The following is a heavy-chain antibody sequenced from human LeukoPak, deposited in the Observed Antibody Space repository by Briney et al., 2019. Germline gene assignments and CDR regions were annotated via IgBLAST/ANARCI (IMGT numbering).Heavy chain of an antibody. D-gene: IGHD3-22*01. CDR3: ARDIYDSSGYHLNWFDP. CDR2: INPSGGST. J-gene: IGHJ5*02. V-gene: IGHV1-46*01. CDR1: GYTFTSYY. Sequence: GASVKVSCKASGYTFTSYYMHWVRQAPGQGLEWMGIINPSGGSTSYAQKFQGRVTMTRDMSTSTVYMELSSLRSEDTAVYYCARDIYDSSGYHLNWFDPWGQGTLVTVSS.